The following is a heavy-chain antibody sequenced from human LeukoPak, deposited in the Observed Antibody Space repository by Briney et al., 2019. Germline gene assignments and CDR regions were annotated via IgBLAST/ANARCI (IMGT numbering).Heavy chain of an antibody. J-gene: IGHJ4*02. V-gene: IGHV4-30-2*01. CDR2: IYHSGST. CDR3: ARFGSGWYYFDY. Sequence: PSETLSLTCTVSGASISSGGYYWSWIRQPPGKGLEWIGYIYHSGSTYYNPSLKSRVTISVDTSKNQFSLKLSSVTAADTAVYYCARFGSGWYYFDYWGQGTLVTVSS. CDR1: GASISSGGYY. D-gene: IGHD6-19*01.